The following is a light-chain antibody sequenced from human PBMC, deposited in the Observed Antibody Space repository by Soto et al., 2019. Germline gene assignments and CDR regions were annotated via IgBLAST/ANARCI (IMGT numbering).Light chain of an antibody. CDR1: QSVSGSD. Sequence: AWSQSRSSLSASPGERATLSCRASQSVSGSDLAWYQQKPGQAPRLLISGASNRAAGTPGRFRGSGSGTDFTLTITRLEAEDFAVYYCHQHSNWPPSFGEGTKVDIK. V-gene: IGKV3-20*01. J-gene: IGKJ1*01. CDR2: GAS. CDR3: HQHSNWPPS.